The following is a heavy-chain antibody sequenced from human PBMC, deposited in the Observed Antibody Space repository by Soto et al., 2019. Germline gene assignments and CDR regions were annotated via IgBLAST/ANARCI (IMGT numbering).Heavy chain of an antibody. CDR2: IFYLGSS. CDR1: GDSIISSDFY. J-gene: IGHJ5*02. D-gene: IGHD5-18*01. V-gene: IGHV4-39*01. Sequence: SETLSLTFTVSGDSIISSDFYWGWVRQPPGKGLEWIGSIFYLGSSYYNPSLKSRVTMSIDSSKNQFSLRLRSVTAADTALYFCARLDLALRTANWFALSCQGSMGTVAS. CDR3: ARLDLALRTANWFAL.